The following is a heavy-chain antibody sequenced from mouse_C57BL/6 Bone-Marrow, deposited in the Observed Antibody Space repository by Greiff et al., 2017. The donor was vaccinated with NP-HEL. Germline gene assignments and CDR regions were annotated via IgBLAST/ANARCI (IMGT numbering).Heavy chain of an antibody. Sequence: QVQLQQPGAELVMPGASVKLSCKASGYTFTSYWMHWVKQRPGQGLEWIGEIDPSDSYTNYNQKFKGKSTLTVDKSSSTAYMQLSSLTSEDSAVYYCAREIYYDGSSPAWFAYWGQGTLVTVSA. CDR2: IDPSDSYT. J-gene: IGHJ3*01. CDR1: GYTFTSYW. D-gene: IGHD1-1*01. V-gene: IGHV1-69*01. CDR3: AREIYYDGSSPAWFAY.